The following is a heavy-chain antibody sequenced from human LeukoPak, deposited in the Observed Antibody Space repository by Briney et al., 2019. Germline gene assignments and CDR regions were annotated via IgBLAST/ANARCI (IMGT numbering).Heavy chain of an antibody. CDR2: IYSGGST. CDR1: GFTVSSNY. Sequence: PGGSLRLSCAASGFTVSSNYMSWVRQAPGKGLEWVSVIYSGGSTYYADSVKGRFTISRDNSKNTLYLQMNSLRAEDTAVYYCARSGDCSGGSCSSHYYYGMDVWGQGTTVTVSS. D-gene: IGHD2-15*01. J-gene: IGHJ6*02. V-gene: IGHV3-53*05. CDR3: ARSGDCSGGSCSSHYYYGMDV.